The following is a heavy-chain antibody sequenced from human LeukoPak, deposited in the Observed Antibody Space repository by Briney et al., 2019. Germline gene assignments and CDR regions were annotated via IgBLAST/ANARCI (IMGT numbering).Heavy chain of an antibody. D-gene: IGHD6-19*01. Sequence: GESLNISCKGSGYSFSSSWIGWVRQMPGKGLEWMGIIYPGDSDTKYSPSFQGQVTISVDKSISTAYHQWSSLKASDTAMYYCARLRGWFEVRAFDVWGQGTMVTVSS. CDR1: GYSFSSSW. CDR3: ARLRGWFEVRAFDV. V-gene: IGHV5-51*01. CDR2: IYPGDSDT. J-gene: IGHJ3*01.